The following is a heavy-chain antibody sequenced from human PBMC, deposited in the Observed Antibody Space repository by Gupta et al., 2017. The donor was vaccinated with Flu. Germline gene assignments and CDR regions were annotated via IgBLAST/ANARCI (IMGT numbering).Heavy chain of an antibody. CDR1: GFTFKSYS. CDR2: ISGSGCYI. Sequence: EVQLVESGGDLVKPGGCLRLSCAASGFTFKSYSMNWVRQAPGKGLEWVSSISGSGCYIYYADSVKGRFTISRDNAKNSLYLQMNSLRAEDTAVYYCAGEVLAGPTAYDYWGQGTLVTVSS. CDR3: AGEVLAGPTAYDY. D-gene: IGHD4-17*01. J-gene: IGHJ4*02. V-gene: IGHV3-21*01.